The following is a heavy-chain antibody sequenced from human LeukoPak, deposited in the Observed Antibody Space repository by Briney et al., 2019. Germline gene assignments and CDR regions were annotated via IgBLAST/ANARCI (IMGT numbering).Heavy chain of an antibody. D-gene: IGHD3-22*01. Sequence: GTSVKVSCKASGFTFTSSAVQWVRQARGQRLEWIGWIVVGSGNTNYAQKFQERVTITRDMSTSTAYMELSSLRSEDTAVYYCAAGQYYYDSSGNKPWGQGILVTVSS. CDR2: IVVGSGNT. CDR1: GFTFTSSA. V-gene: IGHV1-58*01. J-gene: IGHJ5*02. CDR3: AAGQYYYDSSGNKP.